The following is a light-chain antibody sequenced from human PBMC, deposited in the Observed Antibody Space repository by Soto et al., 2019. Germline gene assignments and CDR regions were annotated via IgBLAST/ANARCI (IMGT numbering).Light chain of an antibody. CDR2: ETS. Sequence: EIVLTQSPATLSLCPGERATLSCRASQSVGSYLTWYQQKPGQAPRLLIYETSKRATGIPARFSGSGSGTDFTLTISSLEPEDFAVYYCQQRSSWPRTFGQGTKV. CDR3: QQRSSWPRT. CDR1: QSVGSY. J-gene: IGKJ1*01. V-gene: IGKV3-11*01.